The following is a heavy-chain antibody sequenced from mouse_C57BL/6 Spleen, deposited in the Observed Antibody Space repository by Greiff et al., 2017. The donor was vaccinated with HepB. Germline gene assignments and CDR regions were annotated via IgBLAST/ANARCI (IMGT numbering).Heavy chain of an antibody. CDR2: IDPSDSYT. Sequence: QVQLKQPGAELVMPGASVKLSCKASGYTFTSYWMHWVKQRPGQGLEWIGEIDPSDSYTNYNQKFKGKSTLTVDKSSSTAYMQLSSLKAEDSAVYYCASHYGSSFYYAMDYWGQGTSVTVSS. J-gene: IGHJ4*01. CDR3: ASHYGSSFYYAMDY. D-gene: IGHD1-1*01. V-gene: IGHV1-69*01. CDR1: GYTFTSYW.